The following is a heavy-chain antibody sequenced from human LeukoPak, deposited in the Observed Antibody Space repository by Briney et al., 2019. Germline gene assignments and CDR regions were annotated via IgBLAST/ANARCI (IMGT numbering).Heavy chain of an antibody. CDR1: GYTLTELS. J-gene: IGHJ5*02. D-gene: IGHD3-3*02. V-gene: IGHV1-24*01. CDR2: FDPEDGET. CDR3: ATDLAGPGLATFDP. Sequence: ASVKVSCKVSGYTLTELSMHWVRQAPGKGLEGMGGFDPEDGETIYAQKFQGRVTMTEDTSTDTAYMELSSLRSEDTAVYYCATDLAGPGLATFDPWGQGTLVTVSS.